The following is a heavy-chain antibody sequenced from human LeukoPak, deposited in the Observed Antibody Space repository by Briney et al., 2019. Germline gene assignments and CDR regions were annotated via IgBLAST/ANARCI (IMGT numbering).Heavy chain of an antibody. D-gene: IGHD4-17*01. J-gene: IGHJ5*01. V-gene: IGHV3-30*02. CDR3: AKVYEYGDNDWFDS. Sequence: GGSLRLSCGASGFTFSSYGMHWVRQAPDKGLEWVAFIRYDGSNKNYADSVKGRFTISRDNSKNTLYLQMNSLRAEDTAVYYCAKVYEYGDNDWFDSWGQGTPVTVSS. CDR2: IRYDGSNK. CDR1: GFTFSSYG.